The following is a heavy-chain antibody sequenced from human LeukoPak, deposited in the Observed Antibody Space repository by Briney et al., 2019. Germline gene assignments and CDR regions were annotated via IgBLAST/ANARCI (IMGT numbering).Heavy chain of an antibody. Sequence: PSETLSLTCTVSGGSISSSTDYWGWIRQPPGKGLEWIGTIYYRGITYYNASSKSRVTISVDTSKNQFSLKLSSVTAADTAVYYCARPDQPQNTVTKVQPFDYWGQGTLVTVSS. CDR2: IYYRGIT. CDR3: ARPDQPQNTVTKVQPFDY. J-gene: IGHJ4*02. D-gene: IGHD4-17*01. V-gene: IGHV4-39*01. CDR1: GGSISSSTDY.